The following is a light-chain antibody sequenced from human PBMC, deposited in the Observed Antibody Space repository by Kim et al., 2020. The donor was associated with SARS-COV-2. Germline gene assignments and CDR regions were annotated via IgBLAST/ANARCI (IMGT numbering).Light chain of an antibody. CDR3: QQRSNWYS. CDR2: AAS. V-gene: IGKV3-11*01. CDR1: KSVSSY. J-gene: IGKJ2*03. Sequence: EIVLTQSPATLSLSPGERATLSCRASKSVSSYLAWYQQKPGQAPRLLIYAASNRATGIPARFSGSGSGTDFTLTISSLEPEDFAVYYYQQRSNWYSFGQGTKLEI.